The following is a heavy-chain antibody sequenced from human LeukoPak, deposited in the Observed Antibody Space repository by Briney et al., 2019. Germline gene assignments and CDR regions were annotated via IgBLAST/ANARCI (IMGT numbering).Heavy chain of an antibody. J-gene: IGHJ4*02. CDR3: AREGSIAAAGTRDY. CDR1: GGTFSSYA. Sequence: GASAEVSCKASGGTFSSYAISWVRQAPGQGLEWMGGIIPIFGTANCAQKFQGRVTITADESTSTAYMELRSLRSDDTAVYYCAREGSIAAAGTRDYWGQGTLVTVSS. V-gene: IGHV1-69*13. D-gene: IGHD6-13*01. CDR2: IIPIFGTA.